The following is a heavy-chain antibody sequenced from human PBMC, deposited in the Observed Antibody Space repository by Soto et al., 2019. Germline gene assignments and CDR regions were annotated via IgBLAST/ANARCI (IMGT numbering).Heavy chain of an antibody. J-gene: IGHJ5*02. CDR1: GYTFTTYG. Sequence: GASVKVSCKASGYTFTTYGITWVRQAPGQGLEWMGWISAYNGNTNYAQKLQGRVTMTTDTSTRTAYMELKSLRSDDTAVYYCAKTPHYDSSGYYYWSDPCGEGTPVTVSS. CDR2: ISAYNGNT. CDR3: AKTPHYDSSGYYYWSDP. V-gene: IGHV1-18*01. D-gene: IGHD3-22*01.